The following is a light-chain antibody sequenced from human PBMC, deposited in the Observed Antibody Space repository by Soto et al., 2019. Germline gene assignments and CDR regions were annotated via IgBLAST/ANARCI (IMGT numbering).Light chain of an antibody. CDR2: EVS. Sequence: QSALTQPPSASGSPGQSVTISCTGTSSDVGGYKYVSWYQQHPGKAPKVMIYEVSKRPSGVPDRFSGSKSGNTASLTDSGLQAEDEADYYCSSYAGSNSPYVFGTGTQLTVL. J-gene: IGLJ1*01. CDR3: SSYAGSNSPYV. V-gene: IGLV2-8*01. CDR1: SSDVGGYKY.